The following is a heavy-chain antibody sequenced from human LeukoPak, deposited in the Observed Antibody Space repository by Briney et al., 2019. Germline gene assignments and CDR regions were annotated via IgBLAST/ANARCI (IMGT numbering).Heavy chain of an antibody. Sequence: GGSLRLSCAASGFTFSSYWMNWVRQAPGKGLEWVANIKQDGSEKYYVDSVKGRFTISRDNAKNSLYVQMNSLRAEDTAVYYCASGQVTFGGIIVPKPFDYWGQGTLVTVSS. J-gene: IGHJ4*02. V-gene: IGHV3-7*01. CDR2: IKQDGSEK. CDR3: ASGQVTFGGIIVPKPFDY. D-gene: IGHD3-16*02. CDR1: GFTFSSYW.